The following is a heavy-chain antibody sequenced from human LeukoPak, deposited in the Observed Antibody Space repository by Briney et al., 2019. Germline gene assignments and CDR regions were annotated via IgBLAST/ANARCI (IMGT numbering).Heavy chain of an antibody. CDR1: GGSVASTNW. J-gene: IGHJ4*02. V-gene: IGHV4-4*02. Sequence: SETLSLTCGVSGGSVASTNWWTWVRPPPGKGLEWIGEVHLDGTTNYNPSLKSRLTMSVDLSKNQFSLKLSSVTAADTAVFYCVRYVVYGSGIYYFDYWGQGTLVTVSS. CDR3: VRYVVYGSGIYYFDY. D-gene: IGHD3-10*01. CDR2: VHLDGTT.